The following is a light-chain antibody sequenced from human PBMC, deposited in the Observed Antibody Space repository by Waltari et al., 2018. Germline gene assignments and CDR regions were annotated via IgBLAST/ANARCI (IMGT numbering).Light chain of an antibody. CDR3: QQYSSFST. Sequence: DIQMTQSRSTLSASVGDRVTISCRARQSVGTLLAWYQQKPGKAPKLLIYMASSLESGVPSRFSGSGSGTEFTLTISSLQPDDFATYSCQQYSSFSTFGQGTKVDI. CDR1: QSVGTL. V-gene: IGKV1-5*03. CDR2: MAS. J-gene: IGKJ2*01.